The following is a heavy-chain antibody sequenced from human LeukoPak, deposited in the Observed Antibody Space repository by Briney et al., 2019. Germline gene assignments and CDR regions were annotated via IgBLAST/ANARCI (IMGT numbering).Heavy chain of an antibody. CDR1: GYTFTSYG. D-gene: IGHD6-13*01. CDR2: ISAYNGNT. CDR3: AREGSSSWYAPYYYYGMDV. J-gene: IGHJ6*02. Sequence: ASVKVSCKASGYTFTSYGISWVRQAPGQGLEWMGWISAYNGNTNYAQKLQGRVTTTTDTSTSTAYMELRSLRSDDTAVYYCAREGSSSWYAPYYYYGMDVWGQGTTVTVSS. V-gene: IGHV1-18*01.